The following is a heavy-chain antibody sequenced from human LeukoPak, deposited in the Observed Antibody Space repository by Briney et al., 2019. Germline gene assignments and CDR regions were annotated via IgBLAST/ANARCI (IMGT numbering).Heavy chain of an antibody. J-gene: IGHJ4*02. V-gene: IGHV1-2*02. D-gene: IGHD2-15*01. CDR3: ARLPPRYCSAGSCYRDY. CDR2: INPNSGDT. Sequence: ASVKVSCKASGYGFIGYYIHWVRQAPGQGLEWMGWINPNSGDTEYAQKFQGRVTMTRDTSISTAYMELSRLTSDDTAVYFCARLPPRYCSAGSCYRDYWGQGTLVTVSS. CDR1: GYGFIGYY.